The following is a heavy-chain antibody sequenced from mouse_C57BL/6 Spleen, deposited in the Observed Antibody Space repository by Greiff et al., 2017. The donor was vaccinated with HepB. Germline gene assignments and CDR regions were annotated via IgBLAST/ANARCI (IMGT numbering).Heavy chain of an antibody. J-gene: IGHJ2*01. CDR3: ARRKATTSSYFDY. D-gene: IGHD2-13*01. CDR1: GYAFSSSW. CDR2: IYPGDGDT. Sequence: VKLVESGPELVKPGASVKISCKASGYAFSSSWMNWVKQRPGKGLEWIGRIYPGDGDTNYNGKFKGKATLTADKSSSTAYMQLSSLTSEDSAVYFCARRKATTSSYFDYWGQGTTLTVSS. V-gene: IGHV1-82*01.